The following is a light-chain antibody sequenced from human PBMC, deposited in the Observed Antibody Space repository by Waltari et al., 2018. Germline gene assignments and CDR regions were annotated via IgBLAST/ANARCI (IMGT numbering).Light chain of an antibody. J-gene: IGLJ3*02. CDR3: NSWTTSSTLL. CDR1: SSDVGGYNY. CDR2: DVS. Sequence: QSALTQPASVSGSPGQSITISCTGTSSDVGGYNYVSWYHHQPGKAPKLIISDVSKRPSGVSDRFSGSKSGNTASLTISGLQTEDEADYYCNSWTTSSTLLFGGGTKVTVL. V-gene: IGLV2-14*03.